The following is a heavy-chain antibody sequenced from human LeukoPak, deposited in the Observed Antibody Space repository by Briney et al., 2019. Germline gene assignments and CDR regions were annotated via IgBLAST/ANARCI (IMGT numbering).Heavy chain of an antibody. D-gene: IGHD3-10*01. CDR1: GFTFSSYW. CDR2: INSDGSST. J-gene: IGHJ1*01. V-gene: IGHV3-74*01. CDR3: AKDRIVISFGDVSKH. Sequence: GGSLRLSCAASGFTFSSYWMHWVRQAPGKGLVWVSRINSDGSSTSYADSVKGRFTISRDNAKNSLYLQMDSLRAEDTAVYYCAKDRIVISFGDVSKHWGQGTLVTVSS.